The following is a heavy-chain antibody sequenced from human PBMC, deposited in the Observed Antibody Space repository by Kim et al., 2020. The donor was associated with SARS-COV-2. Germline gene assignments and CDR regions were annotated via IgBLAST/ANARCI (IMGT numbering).Heavy chain of an antibody. D-gene: IGHD3-22*01. CDR3: TTCYYDSAGFDY. J-gene: IGHJ4*02. V-gene: IGHV3-15*01. Sequence: AYAAPVKGRFTISRDDSKNTLYLQMNSLKTEDTAVYYCTTCYYDSAGFDYWGQGTLVTVSS.